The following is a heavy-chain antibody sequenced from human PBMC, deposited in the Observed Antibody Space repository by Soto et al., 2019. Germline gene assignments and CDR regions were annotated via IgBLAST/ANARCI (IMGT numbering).Heavy chain of an antibody. CDR3: ATTQGTTVTTSGPPGAYYYYGMDV. Sequence: RESLKISCKGSGYSFTSYWIGWVRQMPGKGLEWMGIIYPGDSDTRYSPSFQGQVTISADKSISTAYLQWSSLKASDTAMYYCATTQGTTVTTSGPPGAYYYYGMDVWGQGTTITVSS. CDR1: GYSFTSYW. D-gene: IGHD4-17*01. J-gene: IGHJ6*02. V-gene: IGHV5-51*01. CDR2: IYPGDSDT.